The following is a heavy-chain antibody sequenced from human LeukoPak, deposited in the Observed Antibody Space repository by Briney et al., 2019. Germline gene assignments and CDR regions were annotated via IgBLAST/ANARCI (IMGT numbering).Heavy chain of an antibody. D-gene: IGHD3-9*01. J-gene: IGHJ4*02. CDR3: AQGTIGDY. CDR2: ISYDGSNK. CDR1: GFTFSSYG. V-gene: IGHV3-30*18. Sequence: GRSLRLSCAASGFTFSSYGMHWVRQAPGKGLEWVAVISYDGSNKYYADSVKGRFTISRDNSKNTLYLQMNSLRAEDTAVYYCAQGTIGDYWGQGTLVTVSS.